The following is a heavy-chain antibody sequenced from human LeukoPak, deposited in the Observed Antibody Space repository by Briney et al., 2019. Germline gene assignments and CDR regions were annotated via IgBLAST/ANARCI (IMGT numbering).Heavy chain of an antibody. CDR2: IYSAGST. V-gene: IGHV4-59*01. CDR3: ARFWFGESAFDY. CDR1: GGSISYYY. J-gene: IGHJ4*02. D-gene: IGHD3-10*01. Sequence: PSETLSLTCTASGGSISYYYWSWIRQPPGKGLEWLGYIYSAGSTNYNPSLKSRVTISVDTSKNQFSLRLISVTAADTAVYYCARFWFGESAFDYWGQGTLVTVSS.